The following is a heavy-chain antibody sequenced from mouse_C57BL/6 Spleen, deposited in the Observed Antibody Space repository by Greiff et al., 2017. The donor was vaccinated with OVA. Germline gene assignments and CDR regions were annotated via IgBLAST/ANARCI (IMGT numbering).Heavy chain of an antibody. Sequence: QVQLQQSGPELVKPGASVKISCKASGYAFSSSWMNWVKQRPGKGLEWIGRIYPGDGDTNYNGKFKGKATLTADKSSSTAYMQLSSLTSEDSAVYFCAGGDYFDYWGQGTTLTVSS. V-gene: IGHV1-82*01. CDR2: IYPGDGDT. CDR1: GYAFSSSW. J-gene: IGHJ2*01. CDR3: AGGDYFDY.